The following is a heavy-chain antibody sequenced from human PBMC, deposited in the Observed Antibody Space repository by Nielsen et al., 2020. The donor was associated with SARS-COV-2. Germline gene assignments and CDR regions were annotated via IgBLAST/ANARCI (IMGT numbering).Heavy chain of an antibody. D-gene: IGHD2-15*01. V-gene: IGHV1-3*01. CDR2: INAGNGNT. CDR3: ARVVVAGYGMDV. Sequence: ASVKVSCKASGYTFTSYAMHWVRQAPGQRLEWMGWINAGNGNTKYSQKFQGRVTITRDTSISTAYMELSRLRSDDTAVYYCARVVVAGYGMDVWGQGTTVTVSS. J-gene: IGHJ6*02. CDR1: GYTFTSYA.